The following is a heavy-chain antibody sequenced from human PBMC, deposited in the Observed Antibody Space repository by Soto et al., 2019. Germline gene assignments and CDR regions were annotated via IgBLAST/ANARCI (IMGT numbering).Heavy chain of an antibody. D-gene: IGHD2-2*02. Sequence: SETLSLTCTVSGGSISSYYWSWIRQPPGKGLEWIGYIYYSGRTNYNPSLKSRVTISVDTSKNQFSLKLSSVTAADTAVYYCARGYCSSTICYIWDNWFDPGGQGTLVTVSS. CDR1: GGSISSYY. CDR3: ARGYCSSTICYIWDNWFDP. V-gene: IGHV4-59*01. CDR2: IYYSGRT. J-gene: IGHJ5*02.